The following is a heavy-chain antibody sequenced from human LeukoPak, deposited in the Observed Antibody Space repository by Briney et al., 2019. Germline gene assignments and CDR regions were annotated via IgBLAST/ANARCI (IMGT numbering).Heavy chain of an antibody. CDR3: AGGSNWNYPF. CDR1: GGSFSGYY. D-gene: IGHD1-7*01. Sequence: PSETLSLTCAVYGGSFSGYYWSWIRQPPGKGLEWIGEINHSGSTNYNPSLKSRVTISVDTSKNQFSLKLSSVTAADTAVYYCAGGSNWNYPFWGQGTLVTVSS. CDR2: INHSGST. J-gene: IGHJ4*02. V-gene: IGHV4-34*01.